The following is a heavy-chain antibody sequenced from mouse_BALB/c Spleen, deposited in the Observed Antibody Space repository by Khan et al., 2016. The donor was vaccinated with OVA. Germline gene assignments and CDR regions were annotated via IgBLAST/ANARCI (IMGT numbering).Heavy chain of an antibody. CDR1: GYSFTDYN. D-gene: IGHD2-1*01. V-gene: IGHV1-39*01. CDR2: IDPYYGDA. Sequence: VQLQQPGPELDKPGASVKISCKASGYSFTDYNMNWVKQSNGKSLEWIGNIDPYYGDAHYNQKFKGKATLTVDRSSSTAYLQLKSLTSEDSAVYYWTRWGTNYSFDYWGQGTTLTVSS. J-gene: IGHJ2*01. CDR3: TRWGTNYSFDY.